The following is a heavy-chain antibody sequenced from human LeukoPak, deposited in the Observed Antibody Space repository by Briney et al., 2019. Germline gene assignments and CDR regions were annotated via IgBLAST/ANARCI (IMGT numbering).Heavy chain of an antibody. CDR2: ISGSGGST. CDR3: AKDRHAPGRYCSSTTCFPFDS. Sequence: GGSLRLSCAASGFTFSSYDMSWVRQAPGKGLEWVSAISGSGGSTYYADSVKGRFTISRDNSKSTLYLQMNSLRSEDTAVYYCAKDRHAPGRYCSSTTCFPFDSWGQGTLVTVSS. J-gene: IGHJ5*01. V-gene: IGHV3-23*01. CDR1: GFTFSSYD. D-gene: IGHD2-2*01.